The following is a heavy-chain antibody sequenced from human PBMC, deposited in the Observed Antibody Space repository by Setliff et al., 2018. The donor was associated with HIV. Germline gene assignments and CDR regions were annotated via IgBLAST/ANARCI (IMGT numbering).Heavy chain of an antibody. CDR3: ARVADSSGYYHLDY. J-gene: IGHJ4*02. CDR1: GGSFSGYS. CDR2: VYHSGSS. D-gene: IGHD3-22*01. V-gene: IGHV4-34*01. Sequence: SETLSLTCAVYGGSFSGYSWSWIRQPPGKGPEWIGEVYHSGSSNYNPSLKSRVTISVDTSKKQFSLKLSSVTAADTAVYHCARVADSSGYYHLDYWGQGTMVTVSS.